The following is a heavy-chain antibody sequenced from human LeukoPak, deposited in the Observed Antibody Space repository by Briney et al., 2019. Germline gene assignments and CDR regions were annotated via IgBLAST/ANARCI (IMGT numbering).Heavy chain of an antibody. V-gene: IGHV3-33*08. CDR3: ARDLVRDIVVVPVFYYYYGMDV. CDR2: IWYDGSNK. Sequence: TGGSLRLSCAASGFTFSSYAMHWVRQAPGKGLEWVAVIWYDGSNKYYADSVKGRFTISRGNSKNTLYLQMNSLRAEDTAVYYCARDLVRDIVVVPVFYYYYGMDVWGQGTTVTVSS. CDR1: GFTFSSYA. J-gene: IGHJ6*02. D-gene: IGHD2-2*01.